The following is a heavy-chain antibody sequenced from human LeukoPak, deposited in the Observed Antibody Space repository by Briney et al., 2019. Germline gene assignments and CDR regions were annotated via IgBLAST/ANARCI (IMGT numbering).Heavy chain of an antibody. V-gene: IGHV1-69*04. D-gene: IGHD4-17*01. Sequence: SVKVSCKASGYTFTGYYMHWVRQAPGQGLEWMGRIIPILGIANYAQKFQGRVTITADKSTSTAYMELSSLRSEDTAVYYCARDPHDYGDYAFDYWGQGTLVTVSS. CDR1: GYTFTGYY. CDR3: ARDPHDYGDYAFDY. J-gene: IGHJ4*02. CDR2: IIPILGIA.